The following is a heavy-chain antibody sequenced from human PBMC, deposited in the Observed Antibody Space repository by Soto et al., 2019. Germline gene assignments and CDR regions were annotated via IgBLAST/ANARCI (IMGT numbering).Heavy chain of an antibody. Sequence: SETLSLTCTVSGGSISSYYWSWIRQPPGKGLEWIGYIYYSGSTNYNPSLKSRVTISVDTSKNQFSLKLTSVTAVDTAVYYCAGREIQGPIDYWGQGTLVTVSS. J-gene: IGHJ4*02. CDR1: GGSISSYY. CDR2: IYYSGST. CDR3: AGREIQGPIDY. V-gene: IGHV4-59*12. D-gene: IGHD1-26*01.